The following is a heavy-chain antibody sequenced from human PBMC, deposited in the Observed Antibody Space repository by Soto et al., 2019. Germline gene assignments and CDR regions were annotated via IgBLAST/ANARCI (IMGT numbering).Heavy chain of an antibody. CDR2: ISGSGGNT. J-gene: IGHJ4*02. V-gene: IGHV3-23*01. CDR3: AKYNTATTRYFDY. CDR1: GFTFSRYA. D-gene: IGHD1-7*01. Sequence: SGGSLRLSCAGSGFTFSRYAMSWVRQAPGKGLEWVSTISGSGGNTYYADSVKGRFTISRDNSKNTLYLQMNSLSAEDTAVYYCAKYNTATTRYFDYWAQGTLVTVSS.